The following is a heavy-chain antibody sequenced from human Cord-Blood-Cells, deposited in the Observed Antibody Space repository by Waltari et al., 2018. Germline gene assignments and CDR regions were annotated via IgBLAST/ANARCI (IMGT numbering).Heavy chain of an antibody. CDR1: GFTVSSSY. CDR3: ARDAYDFWSGYYFDY. D-gene: IGHD3-3*01. Sequence: EVQLVETGGGLPQPGGSLRLSCAASGFTVSSSYMSWVRQAAGRGLEWVSVIYSGGSAYYADSVKGRFTISRDNSKNTMYLQMNNLRAEDTAVYYCARDAYDFWSGYYFDYWGQGTLVTVSS. V-gene: IGHV3-53*02. J-gene: IGHJ4*02. CDR2: IYSGGSA.